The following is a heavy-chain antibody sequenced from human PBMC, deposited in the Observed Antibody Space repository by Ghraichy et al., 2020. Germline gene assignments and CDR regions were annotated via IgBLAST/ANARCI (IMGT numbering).Heavy chain of an antibody. V-gene: IGHV3-23*01. D-gene: IGHD1-26*01. CDR3: AKPVGAQRGGGY. CDR2: ISGSGGST. CDR1: GFTFSSYA. J-gene: IGHJ4*02. Sequence: GESLNISCAASGFTFSSYAMSWVRQAPGKGLEWVSAISGSGGSTYYADSVKGRFTISRDNSKNTLYLQMNSLRAEDTAVYYCAKPVGAQRGGGYWGQGTLVTVSS.